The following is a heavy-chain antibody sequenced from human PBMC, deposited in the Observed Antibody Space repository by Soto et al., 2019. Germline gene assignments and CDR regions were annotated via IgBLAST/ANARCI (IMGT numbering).Heavy chain of an antibody. J-gene: IGHJ4*02. Sequence: PSETLSLTCTVPGGSIISYYWSWIRQPAGKGLEWIGRIYTSGSTNYNPSLKSRVTMSVDTSKNQFSLKLSSVTAADTAVYYCARGGYDSSGYYPFDYWGQGTLVTVPQ. CDR1: GGSIISYY. V-gene: IGHV4-4*07. CDR2: IYTSGST. CDR3: ARGGYDSSGYYPFDY. D-gene: IGHD3-22*01.